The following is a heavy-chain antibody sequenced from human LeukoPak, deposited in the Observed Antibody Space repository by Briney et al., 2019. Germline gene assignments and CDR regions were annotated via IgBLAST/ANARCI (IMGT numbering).Heavy chain of an antibody. CDR1: GFTFSSYW. Sequence: PGGSLRLSCAASGFTFSSYWMHWVRRAPGKGLVWVSRINTDGSTTNYADSVKGRFTISRDNAKNTLYLQMNSLRAEDTAVYYCARMHREQKVFKWGQGTLVTVSS. V-gene: IGHV3-74*01. CDR2: INTDGSTT. J-gene: IGHJ4*02. CDR3: ARMHREQKVFK. D-gene: IGHD1-26*01.